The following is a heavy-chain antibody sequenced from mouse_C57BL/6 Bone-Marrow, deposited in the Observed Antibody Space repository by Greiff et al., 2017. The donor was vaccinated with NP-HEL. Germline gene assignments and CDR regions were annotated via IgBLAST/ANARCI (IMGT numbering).Heavy chain of an antibody. Sequence: EVKVVESGAELVRPGASVKLSCTASGFNIKDDYMHWVKQRPEQGLEWIGWIDPENGDTEYASKFQGKATITADTSSNTAYLQLSSLTSEDTAVYYCTYIYYDYDGFAYWGQGTLVTVSA. D-gene: IGHD2-4*01. J-gene: IGHJ3*01. CDR1: GFNIKDDY. CDR3: TYIYYDYDGFAY. V-gene: IGHV14-4*01. CDR2: IDPENGDT.